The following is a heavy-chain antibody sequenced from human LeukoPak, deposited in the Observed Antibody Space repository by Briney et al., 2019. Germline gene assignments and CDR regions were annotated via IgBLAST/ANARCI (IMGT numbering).Heavy chain of an antibody. D-gene: IGHD3-22*01. CDR2: INGDGNIM. J-gene: IGHJ4*02. Sequence: GGSLRLSCAASGFTFSRYWMHWVRQAPGKGLVWVSRINGDGNIMSYADSVKGRFTISRDNAKNTLYLQMNSLRAEDTAVYYCATGSYYDSSCYYTFVYWGQGALVTVSS. CDR1: GFTFSRYW. CDR3: ATGSYYDSSCYYTFVY. V-gene: IGHV3-74*01.